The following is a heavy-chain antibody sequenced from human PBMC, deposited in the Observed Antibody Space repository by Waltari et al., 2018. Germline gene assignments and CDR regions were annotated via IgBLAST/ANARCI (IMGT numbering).Heavy chain of an antibody. CDR1: GGTFSSYE. CDR3: ARDPKVTTVIYDAFDL. V-gene: IGHV1-69*14. CDR2: IIPIFGTP. Sequence: QVHLVQSGAEVKKPGSSVRVSCKASGGTFSSYESNWVRQAPGQGLEWMGGIIPIFGTPIYAQKFQGRLTITADTSTTTAYMELSSLRVEDTAVYYCARDPKVTTVIYDAFDLWGQGTMVSVSS. J-gene: IGHJ3*01. D-gene: IGHD4-17*01.